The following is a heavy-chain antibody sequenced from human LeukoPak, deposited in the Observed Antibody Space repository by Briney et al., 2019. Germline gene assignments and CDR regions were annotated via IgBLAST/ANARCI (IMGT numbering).Heavy chain of an antibody. J-gene: IGHJ4*02. Sequence: SETLSLTCAVCGGSISDHYWWWWIRQPPGQGLEWIGELGPSGEIRHNPSLRSRVTISVATSKKQDSLSLSSVTAADTAISYCASAVNYHIDYWGLGTLVTVSS. CDR2: LGPSGEI. V-gene: IGHV4-34*01. D-gene: IGHD5-24*01. CDR3: ASAVNYHIDY. CDR1: GGSISDHY.